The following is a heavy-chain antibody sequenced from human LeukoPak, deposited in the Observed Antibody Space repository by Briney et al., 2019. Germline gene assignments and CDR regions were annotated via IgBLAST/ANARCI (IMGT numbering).Heavy chain of an antibody. Sequence: SETLSLTCTVSGGSISSYYWSWIRQPAGKGLEWIGRIYTSGSTNYNPSLKSRVTMSVDTSKNQFSLKLSSVTAADTAVYYCAGTMIVEGKYNFDYWGQGTLVTVSS. CDR3: AGTMIVEGKYNFDY. CDR2: IYTSGST. D-gene: IGHD3-22*01. CDR1: GGSISSYY. V-gene: IGHV4-4*07. J-gene: IGHJ4*02.